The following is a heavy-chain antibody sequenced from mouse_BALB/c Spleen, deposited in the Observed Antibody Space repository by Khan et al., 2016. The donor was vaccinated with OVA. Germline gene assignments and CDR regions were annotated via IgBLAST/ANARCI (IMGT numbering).Heavy chain of an antibody. J-gene: IGHJ2*01. Sequence: QVQLQQSGTELARPGASVKLSCKASGYTFTSSWMQWVKQRPGQGLEWIGAIYPGDGNTRYTQKFKGKATLTADKSSSTAYMQLTSLASEDSAVYYCTRVGITTGYFDYWGQGATLTVSS. CDR2: IYPGDGNT. CDR3: TRVGITTGYFDY. CDR1: GYTFTSSW. D-gene: IGHD1-1*01. V-gene: IGHV1-87*01.